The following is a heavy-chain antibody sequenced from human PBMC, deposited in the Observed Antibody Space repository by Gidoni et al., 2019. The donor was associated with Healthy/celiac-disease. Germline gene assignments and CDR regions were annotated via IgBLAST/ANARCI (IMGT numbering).Heavy chain of an antibody. V-gene: IGHV3-23*01. Sequence: EVQLLESGGGLVQPGGSLRLSCSASGFTFSSYAMSWVRQAPGKGLEWVSAISGSGGSTYYAEYVKGRFTISRENSKNTLYLQMNSLRAEDTAVYYCAKAKARIAAAGTLDYWGQGTLVTVSS. J-gene: IGHJ4*02. CDR2: ISGSGGST. CDR1: GFTFSSYA. D-gene: IGHD6-13*01. CDR3: AKAKARIAAAGTLDY.